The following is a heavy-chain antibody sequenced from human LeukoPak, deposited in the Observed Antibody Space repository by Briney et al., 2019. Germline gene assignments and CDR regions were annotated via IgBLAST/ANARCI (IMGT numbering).Heavy chain of an antibody. CDR2: INPNSGGT. CDR1: GYTFTGYY. Sequence: ASVKVSCKTSGYTFTGYYMHWVRQAPGQGLEWMGWINPNSGGTNYAQKFQGRVTMTRDTSISTAYMELSRLRSDDTAVYYCARVIRHCSGGSCYSLGFDYWGQGTLVTVSS. D-gene: IGHD2-15*01. V-gene: IGHV1-2*02. J-gene: IGHJ4*02. CDR3: ARVIRHCSGGSCYSLGFDY.